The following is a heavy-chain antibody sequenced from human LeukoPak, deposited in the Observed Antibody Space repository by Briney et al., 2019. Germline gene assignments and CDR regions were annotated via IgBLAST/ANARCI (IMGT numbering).Heavy chain of an antibody. J-gene: IGHJ5*02. Sequence: SETLSLTCTVSGGSISGYYWNWVRHPPGKGLEWIDYIYYGGYTSNNSPLKSRVTISVDTSKNQFSLKLTSVTAADTAVYYCARGGSGWYLGIDPWGQGTLVTVSS. D-gene: IGHD6-19*01. CDR2: IYYGGYT. V-gene: IGHV4-59*13. CDR1: GGSISGYY. CDR3: ARGGSGWYLGIDP.